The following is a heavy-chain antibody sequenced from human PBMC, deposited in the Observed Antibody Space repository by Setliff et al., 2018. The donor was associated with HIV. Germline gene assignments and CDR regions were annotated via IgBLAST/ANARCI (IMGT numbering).Heavy chain of an antibody. CDR2: INPTVGRI. J-gene: IGHJ4*02. V-gene: IGHV1-46*01. D-gene: IGHD3-22*01. Sequence: ASVKVSCKASGYTFTRYYIHWVRQVPGQGLEWMGIINPTVGRINYAQNLQGRVTMTRDTSTSTVYMELSSLRSDDTAVYYCARIPNHSSGFDYWGQGTPVTVSS. CDR3: ARIPNHSSGFDY. CDR1: GYTFTRYY.